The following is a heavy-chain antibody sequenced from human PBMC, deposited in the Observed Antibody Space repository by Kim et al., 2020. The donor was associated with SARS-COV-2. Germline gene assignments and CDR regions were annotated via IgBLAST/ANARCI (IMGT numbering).Heavy chain of an antibody. J-gene: IGHJ6*02. CDR3: ASELGDYNRYYYYGMDV. D-gene: IGHD4-17*01. Sequence: VKGRFTISRDKSKNTLYLQMNSLRAEDTAVYYCASELGDYNRYYYYGMDVWGQGTTVTVSS. V-gene: IGHV3-53*01.